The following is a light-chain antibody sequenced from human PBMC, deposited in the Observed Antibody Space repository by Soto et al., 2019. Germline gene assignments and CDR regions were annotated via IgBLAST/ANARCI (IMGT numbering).Light chain of an antibody. V-gene: IGKV1-33*01. CDR2: DAS. CDR3: QQYDNPLCT. Sequence: DIPMTQSPSSLSASVGDRVTITCQASQDISNYLNWYQQKPGKAPKLLIYDASNLETGVPSRFSGSGSGTDFTFTISSLQPEDIATYYCQQYDNPLCTFGQGTKLEIK. CDR1: QDISNY. J-gene: IGKJ2*02.